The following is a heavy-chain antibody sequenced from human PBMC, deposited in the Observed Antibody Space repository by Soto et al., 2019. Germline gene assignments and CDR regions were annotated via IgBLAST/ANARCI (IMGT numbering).Heavy chain of an antibody. J-gene: IGHJ4*02. CDR3: FGYSGYAPRA. V-gene: IGHV3-53*04. D-gene: IGHD5-12*01. CDR2: IYSGGST. Sequence: GGSLRLSCAASGFTVSSNYMSWVRQAPGKGLEWVSVIYSGGSTYYADSAKGRFTISRHNSKNTLYLQMNSLRAEDTAVYYCFGYSGYAPRARGQGTLVTVSS. CDR1: GFTVSSNY.